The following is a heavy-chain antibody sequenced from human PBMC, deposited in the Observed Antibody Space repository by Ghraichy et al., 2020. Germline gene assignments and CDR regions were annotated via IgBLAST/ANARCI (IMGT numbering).Heavy chain of an antibody. J-gene: IGHJ4*02. CDR3: ARFRPFDY. Sequence: AGSLRLSCAASGFTFSNYWMSWVRQAPGKGLEWVANIKEDGSEKYYGDSVKGRFTIFRDNAKNSLYLQMNSLRAEDTAVYYCARFRPFDYWGQGTLVTVSS. CDR2: IKEDGSEK. CDR1: GFTFSNYW. V-gene: IGHV3-7*01.